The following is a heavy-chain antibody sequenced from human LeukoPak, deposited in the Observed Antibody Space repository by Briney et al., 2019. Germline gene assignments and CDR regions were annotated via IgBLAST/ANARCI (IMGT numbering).Heavy chain of an antibody. D-gene: IGHD1-26*01. CDR3: VRGNLGGFDP. CDR1: AFSLSAYN. J-gene: IGHJ5*02. Sequence: EGSLRLSCAASAFSLSAYNMNWVRQAPGKGLEWIAYITSDESTKSYADSVKGRFTISRDNDKNSLYLHMNSLRAEDTALYYCVRGNLGGFDPWGQGTRVTVSS. V-gene: IGHV3-48*01. CDR2: ITSDESTK.